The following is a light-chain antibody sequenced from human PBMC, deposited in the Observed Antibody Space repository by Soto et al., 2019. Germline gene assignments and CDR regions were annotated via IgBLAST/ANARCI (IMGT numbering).Light chain of an antibody. CDR1: QSISSY. CDR2: AAS. CDR3: QQSHSTPPYT. J-gene: IGKJ2*01. Sequence: DIQMPQSPSSLSASVGDRVTITCRASQSISSYLNWYQQKPGKAPKLLIYAASSLQSGDPTRFSASGSGTDFTRTIRSLQPEDVATYYCQQSHSTPPYTLGQGTKLEIK. V-gene: IGKV1-39*01.